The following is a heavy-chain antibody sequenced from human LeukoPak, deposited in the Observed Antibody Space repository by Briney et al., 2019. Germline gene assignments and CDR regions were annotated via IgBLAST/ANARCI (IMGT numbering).Heavy chain of an antibody. CDR1: GFTLSSSG. CDR2: IWYDGSNK. Sequence: GSSVRLSCAPYGFTLSSSGMRWARQARGGGRECVAVIWYDGSNKYYAASENRRITITKDDYKTPLYLQMNSLRAEDTAVYYGTRDRRARKIAASSGGPFDYWGQGTLVTVSS. J-gene: IGHJ4*02. CDR3: TRDRRARKIAASSGGPFDY. D-gene: IGHD6-25*01. V-gene: IGHV3-33*01.